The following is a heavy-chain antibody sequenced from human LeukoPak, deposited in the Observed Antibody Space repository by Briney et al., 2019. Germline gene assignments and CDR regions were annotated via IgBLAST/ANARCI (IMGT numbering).Heavy chain of an antibody. Sequence: PSQTLSLTCTVSGGSISSGSYYWSWIRQPAGKGLEWIGRIYTSGSTNYNPSLKSRVTISVDTSKNQFSLKLSSVTAADTAVYYCARHEGRVVVVAQPAWFDPWGQGTLVTVSS. CDR3: ARHEGRVVVVAQPAWFDP. J-gene: IGHJ5*02. D-gene: IGHD2-15*01. CDR2: IYTSGST. V-gene: IGHV4-61*02. CDR1: GGSISSGSYY.